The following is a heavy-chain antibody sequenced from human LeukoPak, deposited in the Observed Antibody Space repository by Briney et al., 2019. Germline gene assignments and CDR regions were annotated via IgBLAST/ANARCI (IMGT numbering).Heavy chain of an antibody. Sequence: CSKPFETTWNRSAMRWGLEAPGLRLEWKKGVIPILGTTNYANKLQDRVSSTTDDATSTAYMEMCSLTAVDPAVYYCARDERGATVGFDSLGEGTMVTVS. D-gene: IGHD1-26*01. CDR1: ETTWNRSA. J-gene: IGHJ4*02. CDR3: ARDERGATVGFDS. V-gene: IGHV1-69*05. CDR2: VIPILGTT.